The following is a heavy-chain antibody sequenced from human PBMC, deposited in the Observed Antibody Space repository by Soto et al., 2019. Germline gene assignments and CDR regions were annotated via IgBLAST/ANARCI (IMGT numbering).Heavy chain of an antibody. J-gene: IGHJ6*03. D-gene: IGHD2-2*01. CDR3: AKPPPGYCSSTSCYVPYYYYYYMDV. V-gene: IGHV3-23*01. CDR2: ISGSGGST. CDR1: GFTFSSYA. Sequence: PGGSLRLSCAASGFTFSSYAMSWVRQAPGKGLEWVSAISGSGGSTYYADSVKGRFTISRDNSKNTLCLQMNSLRAEDTAVYYCAKPPPGYCSSTSCYVPYYYYYYMDVWGKGTTVTVSS.